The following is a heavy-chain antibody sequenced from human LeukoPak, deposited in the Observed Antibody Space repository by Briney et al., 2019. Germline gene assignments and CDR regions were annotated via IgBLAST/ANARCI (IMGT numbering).Heavy chain of an antibody. CDR1: GGTFSNYA. CDR2: IIPIFGTA. D-gene: IGHD3-10*01. Sequence: SVKVSCKASGGTFSNYAISWVRQAPGQGLEWMGGIIPIFGTANYAQKFQGRVTITTDESTSTAYMELSSLRSEVTAVYYCARIGYYYGSGSYYSPWGQGTLVTVSS. CDR3: ARIGYYYGSGSYYSP. V-gene: IGHV1-69*05. J-gene: IGHJ5*02.